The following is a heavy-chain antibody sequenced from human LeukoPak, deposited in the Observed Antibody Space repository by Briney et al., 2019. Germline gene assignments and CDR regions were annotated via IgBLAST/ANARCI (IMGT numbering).Heavy chain of an antibody. Sequence: SVKVSCKASGYTFTSYGISWVRQAPGQGLDWMGGIIPIFGTANYAQKFQGRVTITADESTSTAYMELSSLRSEDTAVYYCARVGGYYFDYWGQGTLVTVSS. CDR3: ARVGGYYFDY. CDR2: IIPIFGTA. D-gene: IGHD4-23*01. V-gene: IGHV1-69*13. J-gene: IGHJ4*02. CDR1: GYTFTSYG.